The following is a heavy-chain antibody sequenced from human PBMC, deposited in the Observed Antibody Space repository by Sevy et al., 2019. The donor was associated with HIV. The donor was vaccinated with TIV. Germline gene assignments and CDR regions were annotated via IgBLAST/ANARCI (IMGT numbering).Heavy chain of an antibody. CDR1: GFNFSIYG. Sequence: GGSLRLSCAASGFNFSIYGMHWVRQAPGKGLEWGALIWYDGSNKYYADSVKGRFTISRDNSKNTLFLQMNGLGAEDTAVYYCARGRDYGNFDYWGQEPWSPSPQ. CDR2: IWYDGSNK. D-gene: IGHD4-17*01. J-gene: IGHJ4*01. V-gene: IGHV3-33*01. CDR3: ARGRDYGNFDY.